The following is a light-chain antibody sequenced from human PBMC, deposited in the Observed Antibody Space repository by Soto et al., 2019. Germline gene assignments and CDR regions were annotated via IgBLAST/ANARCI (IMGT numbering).Light chain of an antibody. CDR3: CSYPGSHTWV. CDR2: DVT. Sequence: QSALTQPRSVSGSPGQSVTISCTGTNSDIGNYNYVSWYQRHPGKAPKVMIYDVTKRPSGVPDRFSGSTSGNTASLTISGLQAEDEADYYCCSYPGSHTWVFGGGTKLTVL. J-gene: IGLJ3*02. V-gene: IGLV2-11*01. CDR1: NSDIGNYNY.